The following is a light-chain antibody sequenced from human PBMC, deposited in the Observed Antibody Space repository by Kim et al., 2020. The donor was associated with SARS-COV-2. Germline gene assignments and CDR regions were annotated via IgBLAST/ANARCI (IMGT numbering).Light chain of an antibody. CDR3: QQYAGSPYT. Sequence: LSLGQRATLSCRASPSVSSGNLAWYQQKPGQAPRLLIYGASSRATGIPDRFSGGGSGTDFTLTINRLEPEDFAVYYCQQYAGSPYTFGQGTKLEI. J-gene: IGKJ2*01. CDR2: GAS. CDR1: PSVSSGN. V-gene: IGKV3-20*01.